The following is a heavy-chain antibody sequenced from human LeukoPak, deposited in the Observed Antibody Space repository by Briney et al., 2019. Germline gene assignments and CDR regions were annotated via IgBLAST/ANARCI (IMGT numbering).Heavy chain of an antibody. CDR1: GGSISSSSYY. CDR3: ARSYYDILTGYYTEDGVNWFDP. D-gene: IGHD3-9*01. Sequence: SETLSLTCTVSGGSISSSSYYWGWIRQPPGKGLEWIGSIYYSGSTYYNPSLKSRVTISVDTSKNQFSLKLSSVTAADTAVYYCARSYYDILTGYYTEDGVNWFDPWGRGTLVTVSS. J-gene: IGHJ5*02. V-gene: IGHV4-39*01. CDR2: IYYSGST.